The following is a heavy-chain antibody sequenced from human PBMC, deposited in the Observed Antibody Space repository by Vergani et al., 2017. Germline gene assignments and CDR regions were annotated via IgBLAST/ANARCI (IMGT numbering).Heavy chain of an antibody. Sequence: QVQLVQSGAEVKKPGASVKVSCKASGYTFTSYYMHWVRQAPGQGLEWMGIINPSGGSTSYAQKFQGRVTMTRDTSTSTVYMELSSLRSEVTAVYYCARDGPRGVRAFYYGMDVWGQGTTVTVSS. CDR2: INPSGGST. V-gene: IGHV1-46*01. CDR1: GYTFTSYY. CDR3: ARDGPRGVRAFYYGMDV. D-gene: IGHD1-1*01. J-gene: IGHJ6*02.